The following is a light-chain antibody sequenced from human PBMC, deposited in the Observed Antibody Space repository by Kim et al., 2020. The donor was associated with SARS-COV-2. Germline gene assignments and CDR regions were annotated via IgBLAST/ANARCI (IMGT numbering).Light chain of an antibody. J-gene: IGKJ4*01. CDR1: QIVSTSD. CDR2: GTS. Sequence: EIVLTQSPGTLSLSPGERATLSCRASQIVSTSDLAWYQQKPGQAPLLLIYGTSSRATGITDRCSGSGSGTDFTITISRLEPEDFAVYYCQQLDRSRPVTFGGGTKVDIK. CDR3: QQLDRSRPVT. V-gene: IGKV3-20*01.